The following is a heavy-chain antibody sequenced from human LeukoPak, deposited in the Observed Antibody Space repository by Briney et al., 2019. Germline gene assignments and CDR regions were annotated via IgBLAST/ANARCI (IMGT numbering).Heavy chain of an antibody. CDR1: GFSFSSYV. CDR3: ARGSMSTITYDWFDP. V-gene: IGHV3-30*01. Sequence: GGSLRLPCAASGFSFSSYVMHWVRQAPGKGLEWVAVISYGGSNKYYADSVKGRFTISRDNSKNTLFLQMNSLRAEDTAMYYCARGSMSTITYDWFDPWGQGTLVTVSS. CDR2: ISYGGSNK. J-gene: IGHJ5*02. D-gene: IGHD5-24*01.